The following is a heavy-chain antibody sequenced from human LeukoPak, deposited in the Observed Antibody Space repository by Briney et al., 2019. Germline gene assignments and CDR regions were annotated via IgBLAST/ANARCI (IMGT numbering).Heavy chain of an antibody. D-gene: IGHD6-13*01. CDR2: IIPILGIA. Sequence: ASVKVSCKASGGTFSSYAISWVRQAPGQGLEWMGRIIPILGIANYAQEFQGRVTITADKSTSTAYMELRSLRSDDTAVYYCARWDSSSWYNWFDPWGQGTLVTVSS. CDR1: GGTFSSYA. J-gene: IGHJ5*02. V-gene: IGHV1-69*04. CDR3: ARWDSSSWYNWFDP.